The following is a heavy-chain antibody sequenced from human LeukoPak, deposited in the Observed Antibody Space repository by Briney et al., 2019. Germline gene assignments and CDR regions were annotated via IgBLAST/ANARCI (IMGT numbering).Heavy chain of an antibody. D-gene: IGHD2-2*01. CDR3: ARVPCSSTSCYFHYYYMDV. CDR2: ISSSGSTI. Sequence: PGGSLRLSCAASGFTFSDYYMSWIRQAPGKGLEWVSYISSSGSTIYYADSVKGRFTISRDNAKNSLYLQMNSLRAEDTAVYYCARVPCSSTSCYFHYYYMDVWGKGTTVTVSS. J-gene: IGHJ6*03. CDR1: GFTFSDYY. V-gene: IGHV3-11*01.